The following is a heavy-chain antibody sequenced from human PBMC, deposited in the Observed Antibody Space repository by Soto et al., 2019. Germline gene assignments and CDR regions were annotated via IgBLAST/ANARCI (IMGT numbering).Heavy chain of an antibody. J-gene: IGHJ4*02. CDR2: LNPNGGST. Sequence: ASVKVSCKASRCTFTNSYIHWVRQAPGQGLEWMALLNPNGGSTNYAQNFQGRVTVTRDTSTSTVYMELTSLTSEDTAVYYCARNLAAGDYWGQGTLVTVSS. D-gene: IGHD6-13*01. CDR1: RCTFTNSY. CDR3: ARNLAAGDY. V-gene: IGHV1-46*01.